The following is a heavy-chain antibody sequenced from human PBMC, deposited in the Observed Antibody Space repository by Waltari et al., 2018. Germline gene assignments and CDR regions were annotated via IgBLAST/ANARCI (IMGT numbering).Heavy chain of an antibody. CDR3: ARDGPTWRFDY. Sequence: QVQLVQSGAEVKKPGASVKVSCKASGYTFTGYYIHWVRLAPGQGLEWMGRSNPYSGDTDYARKFQGRVTVTRDTSRITVYMEMSSLISDDTAVYYCARDGPTWRFDYWGQGTLVTVSS. V-gene: IGHV1-2*06. CDR1: GYTFTGYY. CDR2: SNPYSGDT. J-gene: IGHJ4*02.